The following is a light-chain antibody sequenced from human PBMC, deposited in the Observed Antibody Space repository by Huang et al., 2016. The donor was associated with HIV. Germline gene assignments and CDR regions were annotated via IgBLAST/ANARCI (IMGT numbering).Light chain of an antibody. CDR1: QTVRSSY. CDR2: GAS. Sequence: EIVLTQSPGTLSLSPGESATLSCRASQTVRSSYLALYQQKPGQAPTLLIYGASNRATGIPDRFSGSGSVTDFTLTISRLEPEDFALYFCQQYGSSLFTFDPGTKVDIK. CDR3: QQYGSSLFT. J-gene: IGKJ3*01. V-gene: IGKV3-20*01.